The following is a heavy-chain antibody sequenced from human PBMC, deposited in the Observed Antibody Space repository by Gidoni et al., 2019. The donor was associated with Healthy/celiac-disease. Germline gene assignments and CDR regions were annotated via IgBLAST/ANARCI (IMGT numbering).Heavy chain of an antibody. V-gene: IGHV3-30-3*01. Sequence: QVQLVESGGGVVQPGRSLRLSCAASGFTFSSYAMHWVRQAPGKGLEWVAVISYDGSNKYYADSVKGRFTISRDNSKNTLYLQMNSLRAEDTAVYYCARDADYGDYVVRTFDPWGQGTLVTVSS. CDR3: ARDADYGDYVVRTFDP. CDR1: GFTFSSYA. D-gene: IGHD4-17*01. CDR2: ISYDGSNK. J-gene: IGHJ5*02.